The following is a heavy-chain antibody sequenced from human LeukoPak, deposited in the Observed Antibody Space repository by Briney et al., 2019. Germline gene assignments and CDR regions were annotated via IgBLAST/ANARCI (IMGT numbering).Heavy chain of an antibody. V-gene: IGHV3-30*07. Sequence: GGSLRLSCAASGFTFSSYAMHWVRQAPGKGLEWVAVISYDGSNKYYADSVKGRFTISRDNSKNTLFLQMNRLRAEDTALYFCERDLSFSPDYWGQGTLVTVSS. CDR2: ISYDGSNK. J-gene: IGHJ4*02. CDR3: ERDLSFSPDY. CDR1: GFTFSSYA.